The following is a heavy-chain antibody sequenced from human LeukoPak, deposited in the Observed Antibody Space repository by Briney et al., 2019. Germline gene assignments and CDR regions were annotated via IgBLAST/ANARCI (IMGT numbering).Heavy chain of an antibody. CDR1: GGSLTGYY. CDR3: ASHDGSYYGSNSFYHVWWFDP. Sequence: PSETLSLTCAVYGGSLTGYYWSWIRQPPGKGLEWIGEINHSGGTNYNPSLKSRVTISKDTSKKQFSLQLTSATAADTAVFYCASHDGSYYGSNSFYHVWWFDPWGQGTLVTVSS. V-gene: IGHV4-34*01. J-gene: IGHJ5*02. CDR2: INHSGGT. D-gene: IGHD3-10*01.